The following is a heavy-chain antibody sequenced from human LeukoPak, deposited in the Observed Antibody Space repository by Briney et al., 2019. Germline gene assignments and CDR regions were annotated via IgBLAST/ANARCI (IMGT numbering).Heavy chain of an antibody. J-gene: IGHJ4*02. V-gene: IGHV1-18*01. Sequence: ASVKVSCKASGYTFTSYGISWVRQAPGQGLEWMGWISAYNGNTNYAQKFQGRVTMTRDMSTSTVYMELSSLRSEDTAVYYCARGTERGFWSGYYVYWGQGTLVTVSS. D-gene: IGHD3-3*01. CDR2: ISAYNGNT. CDR3: ARGTERGFWSGYYVY. CDR1: GYTFTSYG.